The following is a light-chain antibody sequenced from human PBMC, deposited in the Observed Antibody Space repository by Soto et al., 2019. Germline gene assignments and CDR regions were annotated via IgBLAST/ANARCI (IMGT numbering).Light chain of an antibody. V-gene: IGLV1-40*01. CDR2: GNS. CDR3: QSYDSSLSGVV. J-gene: IGLJ2*01. CDR1: SSNIGAGYD. Sequence: SVLTQPPSVSGAPGQRVTISCTGSSSNIGAGYDVHWYQQLPGTAPKLLIYGNSNRPSGGPDRFSGSKSGTSASLAITGLQAEDEADYYCQSYDSSLSGVVFGGGTKLTV.